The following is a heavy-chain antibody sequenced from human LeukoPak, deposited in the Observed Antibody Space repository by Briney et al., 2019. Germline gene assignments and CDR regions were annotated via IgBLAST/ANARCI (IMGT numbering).Heavy chain of an antibody. CDR2: IYYSGST. V-gene: IGHV4-39*01. J-gene: IGHJ5*02. CDR1: GGSISSSSYY. Sequence: SETLSLTCTVSGGSISSSSYYWGWIRQPPGKGLEWIGSIYYSGSTYYNPSLKSRVTISVETSKNQFSLRLSSVTAADTAVYYCARSGLHYGSGSGWFDPWGQGTLVTVSS. CDR3: ARSGLHYGSGSGWFDP. D-gene: IGHD3-10*01.